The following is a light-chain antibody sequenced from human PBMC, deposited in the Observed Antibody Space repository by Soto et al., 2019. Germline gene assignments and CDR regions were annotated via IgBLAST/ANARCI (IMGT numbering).Light chain of an antibody. V-gene: IGKV3-20*01. Sequence: EIMLTQSPGTLSLSPGESATLSCRASQSVSSSFLAWYQQKPGQAPRLLIYGASIRATGIPDRFSGSGSGTVFTLTFCRLEPEDFAMYLCQHYGTSLWTFGQGTKVDIK. CDR3: QHYGTSLWT. J-gene: IGKJ1*01. CDR1: QSVSSSF. CDR2: GAS.